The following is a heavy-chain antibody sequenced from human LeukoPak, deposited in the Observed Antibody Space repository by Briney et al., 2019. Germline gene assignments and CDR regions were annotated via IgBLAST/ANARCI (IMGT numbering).Heavy chain of an antibody. D-gene: IGHD1-1*01. CDR3: ARGGPATTIDY. V-gene: IGHV3-53*04. CDR1: GFTISNYY. Sequence: GGSLRLSCAASGFTISNYYMSWVRQAPGKGLEWISVIYTGGNTYYTDAVKGRFTISRHNSKNTLYLQMNNLRAEDTAVYYCARGGPATTIDYWGRGTLVTVSS. CDR2: IYTGGNT. J-gene: IGHJ4*02.